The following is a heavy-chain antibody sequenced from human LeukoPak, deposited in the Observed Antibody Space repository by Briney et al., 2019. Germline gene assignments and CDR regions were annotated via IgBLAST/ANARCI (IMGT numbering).Heavy chain of an antibody. CDR3: ATDRLYCSGGSCYSHDAFDI. Sequence: ASVKVSCKVSGYTLTELSMHWVRQAPGKGLEWMGGFDPEDGETIYAQKFQGRVTMTEDTSTDTAYMELSSLRSEDTAVYYCATDRLYCSGGSCYSHDAFDIWGQGTMVTVSS. D-gene: IGHD2-15*01. CDR1: GYTLTELS. CDR2: FDPEDGET. J-gene: IGHJ3*02. V-gene: IGHV1-24*01.